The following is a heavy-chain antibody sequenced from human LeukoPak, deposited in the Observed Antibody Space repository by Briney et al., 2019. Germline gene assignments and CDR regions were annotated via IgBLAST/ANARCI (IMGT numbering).Heavy chain of an antibody. CDR3: ARGSRVGYDFWSGYPYFDY. V-gene: IGHV4-59*01. D-gene: IGHD3-3*01. CDR1: GGSISSYY. CDR2: IYYSGST. Sequence: SETLSLTCTVSGGSISSYYWSWIRQPPGKGLEWIGYIYYSGSTNYNPSLKSRVTMSVDTSKNQFSLKLSSVTAADTAVYYCARGSRVGYDFWSGYPYFDYWGQGTLVTVSS. J-gene: IGHJ4*02.